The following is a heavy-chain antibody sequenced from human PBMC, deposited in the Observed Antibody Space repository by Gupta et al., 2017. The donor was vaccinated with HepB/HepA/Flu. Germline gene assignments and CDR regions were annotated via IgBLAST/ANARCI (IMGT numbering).Heavy chain of an antibody. CDR1: GGSISSYY. CDR2: IYYSGST. Sequence: QVQLQESGPGLVKPSETLSLTCTVSGGSISSYYWSWIRQPPGKGLEWIGYIYYSGSTNYNPSLKSRVTISVDTSKNQFSLKLSSVTAADTAVYYCARDRGGLGTDHYYGSGSYYWDWYFDLWGRGTLVTVSS. CDR3: ARDRGGLGTDHYYGSGSYYWDWYFDL. J-gene: IGHJ2*01. V-gene: IGHV4-59*01. D-gene: IGHD3-10*01.